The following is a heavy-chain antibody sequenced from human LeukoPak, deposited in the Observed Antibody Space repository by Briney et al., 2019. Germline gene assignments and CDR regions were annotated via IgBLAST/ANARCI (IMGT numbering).Heavy chain of an antibody. CDR2: IYYSGST. Sequence: SETLSLTCTVPGGSISSSSYYWGWIRQPPGKGLEWIVRIYYSGSTYYNPPLKRRVTISVDTSKNQFSLKLTSLAAADPAVYYCASLGVGGPSHVWGQGTTVAVSS. D-gene: IGHD3-16*01. CDR1: GGSISSSSYY. V-gene: IGHV4-39*01. J-gene: IGHJ6*02. CDR3: ASLGVGGPSHV.